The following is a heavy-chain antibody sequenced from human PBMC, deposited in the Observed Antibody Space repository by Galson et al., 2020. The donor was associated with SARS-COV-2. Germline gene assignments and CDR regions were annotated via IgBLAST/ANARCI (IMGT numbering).Heavy chain of an antibody. CDR2: IRNKANDYTT. CDR3: ARVGPASIDAFDV. D-gene: IGHD3-16*01. J-gene: IGHJ3*01. V-gene: IGHV3-72*01. Sequence: GGSLRLSCAASGFTFSDHYMDCVCQAPGKGLEWVGRIRNKANDYTTEYAASVKGRFSFSRDDSENSMYLQMNSLKTEDTAVYYCARVGPASIDAFDVWGQGTMVTVSS. CDR1: GFTFSDHY.